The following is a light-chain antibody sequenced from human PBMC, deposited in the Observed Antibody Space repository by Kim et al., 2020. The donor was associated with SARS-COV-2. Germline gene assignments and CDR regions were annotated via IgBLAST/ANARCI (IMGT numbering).Light chain of an antibody. CDR1: SSNIGGDT. J-gene: IGLJ3*02. CDR2: TNN. CDR3: ATWDDTLNGPL. V-gene: IGLV1-44*01. Sequence: QSVLTQPPSASGTPGQRVTISCSGSSSNIGGDTVNWYQQLPGTAPKLLIYTNNQRPSGVPDRFSGSKSGPSASLAISGLQSEDEADYYCATWDDTLNGPLFGGGTQLTVL.